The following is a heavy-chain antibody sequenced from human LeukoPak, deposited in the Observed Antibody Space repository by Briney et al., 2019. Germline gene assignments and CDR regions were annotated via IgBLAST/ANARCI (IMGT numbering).Heavy chain of an antibody. Sequence: PGGSLRLSCATSGFSFNSYAVHWVRQAPGKGLEWVAVISYDGSIIFYAASVKGRFTISRDNSKNTLYLQMNSLRTEDTALYSCARDRRYCSGGSCYFDYFFDYWGQGTLVTVSS. D-gene: IGHD2-15*01. J-gene: IGHJ4*02. CDR1: GFSFNSYA. CDR2: ISYDGSII. CDR3: ARDRRYCSGGSCYFDYFFDY. V-gene: IGHV3-30-3*01.